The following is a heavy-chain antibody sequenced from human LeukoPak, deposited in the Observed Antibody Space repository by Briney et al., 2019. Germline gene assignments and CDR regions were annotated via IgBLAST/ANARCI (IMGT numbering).Heavy chain of an antibody. V-gene: IGHV3-48*01. CDR2: ISSSSSTI. D-gene: IGHD2-21*02. Sequence: PGGSLRLSCAASGFTFSSYSMNWVRQAPGKGLEWVSYISSSSSTIYYADSVKGRFTISRDNSKNTLYLQMNSLRAEDTAVYYCATASVTAYDYWGQGTLVTVSS. CDR3: ATASVTAYDY. J-gene: IGHJ4*02. CDR1: GFTFSSYS.